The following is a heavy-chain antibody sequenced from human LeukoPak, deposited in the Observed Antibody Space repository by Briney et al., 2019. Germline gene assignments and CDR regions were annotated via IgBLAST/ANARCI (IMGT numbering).Heavy chain of an antibody. D-gene: IGHD3-22*01. J-gene: IGHJ4*02. CDR3: ARHGRDYYDSSRYFDY. CDR2: IYYSGST. Sequence: SETLSLTCTVSGGSISSYYWRWIRQPPGKGLEWIGYIYYSGSTNYNPSPKSRVTISVDTSKNQFSLKLSSVTAADTAVYYCARHGRDYYDSSRYFDYWGQGTLVTVSS. CDR1: GGSISSYY. V-gene: IGHV4-59*08.